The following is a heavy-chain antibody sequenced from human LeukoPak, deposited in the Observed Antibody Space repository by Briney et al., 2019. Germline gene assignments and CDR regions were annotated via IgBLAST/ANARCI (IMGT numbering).Heavy chain of an antibody. CDR1: GFTFSSYG. CDR3: ATYGLGSYYRFDY. D-gene: IGHD3-10*01. Sequence: GGSLRLSCAASGFTFSSYGMHWVRQAPGKGLEWVAFIRYDGSNKYYADSVKGRFTISRDNSKNTLYLQMNSLRAEDTAVYYCATYGLGSYYRFDYWGQGTLVTVSS. CDR2: IRYDGSNK. V-gene: IGHV3-30*02. J-gene: IGHJ4*02.